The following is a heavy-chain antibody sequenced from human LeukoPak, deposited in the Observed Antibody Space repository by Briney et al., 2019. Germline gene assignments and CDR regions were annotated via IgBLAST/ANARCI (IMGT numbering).Heavy chain of an antibody. D-gene: IGHD1-26*01. CDR1: GGTFSSYA. CDR2: INPYTGDT. CDR3: ARDLESPGELKYYYYMDV. Sequence: ASVKVSCKASGGTFSSYAISWVRQAPGQGLEWMGGINPYTGDTNSAQKFQGRVTMTRDTSISTAYMELSRLTSDDSAVYYCARDLESPGELKYYYYMDVWGNGTTVTVSS. V-gene: IGHV1-2*02. J-gene: IGHJ6*03.